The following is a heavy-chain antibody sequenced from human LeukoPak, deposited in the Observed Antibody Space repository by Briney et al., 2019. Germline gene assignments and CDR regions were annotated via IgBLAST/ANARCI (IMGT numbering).Heavy chain of an antibody. J-gene: IGHJ6*03. V-gene: IGHV4-34*01. Sequence: SETLSLTCAVYGGSFSGYYLSWIRQPPGKGLEWIGEINHSGSTNYNPPLKSRVTISVDTSKNQFSLKLSSVTAADTAVYYCARGPAYYYGSGSYYKYYYYYYMDVWGKGTTVTVSS. D-gene: IGHD3-10*01. CDR2: INHSGST. CDR3: ARGPAYYYGSGSYYKYYYYYYMDV. CDR1: GGSFSGYY.